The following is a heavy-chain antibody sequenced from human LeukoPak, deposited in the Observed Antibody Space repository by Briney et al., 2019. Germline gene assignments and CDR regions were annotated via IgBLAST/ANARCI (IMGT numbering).Heavy chain of an antibody. CDR3: AKATMIRPVISLFDC. J-gene: IGHJ4*02. Sequence: GGSLRLSCAASGFTFNSNSMTWVRQPPGRGLEGVSAIPGRGEKTYYAGSVNGWLTISRHNSRNTLFLQMDSLRVEDTALYYYAKATMIRPVISLFDCWGQGTLVTVSS. CDR2: IPGRGEKT. CDR1: GFTFNSNS. D-gene: IGHD3-10*01. V-gene: IGHV3-23*01.